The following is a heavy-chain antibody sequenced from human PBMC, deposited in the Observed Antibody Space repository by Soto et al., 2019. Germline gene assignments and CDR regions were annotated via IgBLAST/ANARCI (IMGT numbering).Heavy chain of an antibody. V-gene: IGHV3-21*01. CDR2: ISSSSSYI. CDR1: GFTFSSYS. D-gene: IGHD3-9*01. Sequence: GGSLRLSCAASGFTFSSYSMNWVRQAPGKGLEWVSSISSSSSYIYYADSVKGRFTISRDNAKNSLYLQMNSLRAEDTAVYYCAGGGLLRYFDWLDDAFDIWGQGTMVTVSS. CDR3: AGGGLLRYFDWLDDAFDI. J-gene: IGHJ3*02.